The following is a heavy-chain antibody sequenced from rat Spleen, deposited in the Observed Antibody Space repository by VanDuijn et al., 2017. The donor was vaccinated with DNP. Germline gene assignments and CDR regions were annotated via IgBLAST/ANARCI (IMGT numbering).Heavy chain of an antibody. V-gene: IGHV4-2*01. CDR1: GFNLNDYW. Sequence: EVKLVESGGGLVQPGRSLKLSCAASGFNLNDYWMGWVRQAPGKGLEWIGEINKDSSTINYTPSLKDKFTISRDNAQNTLYLQMSKLGSEDTASYYWGRAGWHGWLAYWGQGTLVTVSS. D-gene: IGHD1-11*01. CDR3: GRAGWHGWLAY. J-gene: IGHJ3*01. CDR2: INKDSSTI.